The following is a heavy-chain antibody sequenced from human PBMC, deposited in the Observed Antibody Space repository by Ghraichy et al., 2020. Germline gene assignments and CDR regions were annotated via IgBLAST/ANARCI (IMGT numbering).Heavy chain of an antibody. V-gene: IGHV1-69*13. CDR3: ARSGCSGGSCYSGIGDY. CDR1: GGTFSSYA. J-gene: IGHJ4*02. Sequence: SVKVSCKASGGTFSSYAISWVRQAPGQGLEWMGGIIPIFGTANYAQKFQGRVTITADESMSTAYMELSSLRSEDTAVYYCARSGCSGGSCYSGIGDYWGQGTLVTVSS. D-gene: IGHD2-15*01. CDR2: IIPIFGTA.